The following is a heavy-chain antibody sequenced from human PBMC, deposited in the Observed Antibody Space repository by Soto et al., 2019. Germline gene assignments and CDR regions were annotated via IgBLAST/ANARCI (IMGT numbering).Heavy chain of an antibody. CDR1: GDSISSSGSS. V-gene: IGHV4-30-2*01. CDR2: IHHAGGT. J-gene: IGHJ5*01. D-gene: IGHD2-8*01. Sequence: QLLLQEAGSGLVKPSETLSLTCGVSGDSISSSGSSWNWLRQPPGNGLEWIGYIHHAGGTFYNPSLASRVTIAGERSKNQCSLRLTSVTAADTAVYYCARGISNYFGLHCFDSWGQGTLVTVSA. CDR3: ARGISNYFGLHCFDS.